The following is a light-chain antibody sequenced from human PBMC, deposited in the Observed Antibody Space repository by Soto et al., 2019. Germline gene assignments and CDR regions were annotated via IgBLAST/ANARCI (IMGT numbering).Light chain of an antibody. V-gene: IGKV1-5*01. Sequence: DIQMTQSPSTLSGSVGDRVTITCRASQTISSRLAWYQQKPGKAPELLIYDASTLESGVPSRFSGSGSGTEFSLTISSLQPDDFATFYCQQYSSFSRTFGQGTKVDIK. J-gene: IGKJ1*01. CDR2: DAS. CDR3: QQYSSFSRT. CDR1: QTISSR.